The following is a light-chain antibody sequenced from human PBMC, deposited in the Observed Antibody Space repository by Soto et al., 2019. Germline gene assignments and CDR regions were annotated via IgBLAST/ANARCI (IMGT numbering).Light chain of an antibody. J-gene: IGLJ2*01. Sequence: QSALTQPPSASESPGQSVTISCTGTSRDVGGYSFVSWYQQYPGKAPRVLIYEVTQRPSGVPDRFSGSKSANTASLTVSGLQAEDEADYYCSSYAGSDNAVVFGGGTKLTVL. CDR2: EVT. V-gene: IGLV2-8*01. CDR3: SSYAGSDNAVV. CDR1: SRDVGGYSF.